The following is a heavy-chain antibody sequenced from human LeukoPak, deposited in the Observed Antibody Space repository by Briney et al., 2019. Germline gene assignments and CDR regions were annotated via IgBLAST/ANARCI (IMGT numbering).Heavy chain of an antibody. V-gene: IGHV4-39*07. Sequence: SSETLSLTCTVSGGSISSYYWGWIRQPPGKGLEWIGSIYYSGSTYYNPSLKSRVTISVDTSKNQFSLKLSSVTAADTAVYYCARGGKRFGYYYNSSGYFDYWGQGTLVTVSS. D-gene: IGHD3-22*01. CDR2: IYYSGST. CDR1: GGSISSYY. CDR3: ARGGKRFGYYYNSSGYFDY. J-gene: IGHJ4*02.